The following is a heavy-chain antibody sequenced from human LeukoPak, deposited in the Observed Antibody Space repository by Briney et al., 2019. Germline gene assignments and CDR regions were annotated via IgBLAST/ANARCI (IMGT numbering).Heavy chain of an antibody. D-gene: IGHD3-9*01. V-gene: IGHV4-59*01. CDR1: GGSISSYY. Sequence: SETLSLTCTVSGGSISSYYWSWIRQPPGKGLEWIGYIYYSGSTNYNPSLKSRVTISVDTSKNQFSLKLSSVTAADTAVYYCAIEDIGRYSYYCYGMYVCCQGTTVTVSS. CDR2: IYYSGST. CDR3: AIEDIGRYSYYCYGMYV. J-gene: IGHJ6*02.